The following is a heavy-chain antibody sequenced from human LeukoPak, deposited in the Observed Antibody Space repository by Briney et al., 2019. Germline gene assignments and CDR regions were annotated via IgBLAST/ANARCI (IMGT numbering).Heavy chain of an antibody. J-gene: IGHJ5*02. D-gene: IGHD2-8*01. V-gene: IGHV4-39*01. CDR2: VYYSGST. Sequence: SETLSLTCTVSSGSIGSSSNYWGWIRQAPGKGLEWIGNVYYSGSTFYNPSLKSRVTISVDTSKNQFSLKLRSVIAADTAIYYCARASFNVVFGNWFDPWGQGTLVTVSS. CDR3: ARASFNVVFGNWFDP. CDR1: SGSIGSSSNY.